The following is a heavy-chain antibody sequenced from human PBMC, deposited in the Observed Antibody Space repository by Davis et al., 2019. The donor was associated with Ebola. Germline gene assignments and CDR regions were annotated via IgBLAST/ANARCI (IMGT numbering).Heavy chain of an antibody. CDR3: AKGVGGTLGADY. CDR2: ISGSGGST. D-gene: IGHD1-26*01. CDR1: GFTFSSYA. V-gene: IGHV3-23*01. Sequence: GESLKISCAASGFTFSSYAMSWVRQAPGKGLEWVSAISGSGGSTYYADSVKGRFTISRDNSRNTLYLQMNSLRAEDTAVYYCAKGVGGTLGADYWGQGTLVTVSS. J-gene: IGHJ4*02.